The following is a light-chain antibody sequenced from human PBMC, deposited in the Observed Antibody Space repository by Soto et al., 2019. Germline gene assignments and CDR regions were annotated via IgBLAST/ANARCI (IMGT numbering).Light chain of an antibody. V-gene: IGKV1-5*03. CDR1: QTISTL. Sequence: DIQMAQSPCTLSAAVGDRVTITCRASQTISTLLAWYQQRPGKAPNLLIYKASSLESGVPSRFSGSGSGTEFTLTISSLQPDDFATYFCQQYSTYPWTFGQGTKVDIK. CDR3: QQYSTYPWT. J-gene: IGKJ1*01. CDR2: KAS.